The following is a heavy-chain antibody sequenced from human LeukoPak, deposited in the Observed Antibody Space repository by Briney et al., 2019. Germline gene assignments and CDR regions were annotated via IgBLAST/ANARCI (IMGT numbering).Heavy chain of an antibody. CDR3: ARAVTTRTKINWFDP. CDR1: GYTFTSYY. D-gene: IGHD4-4*01. J-gene: IGHJ5*02. CDR2: INPSGGST. V-gene: IGHV1-46*01. Sequence: GASVKVSCKASGYTFTSYYMHWVRQAPGQXXXWMGIINPSGGSTSYAQKFQGRVTMTRDTSTSTVYMELSSLRSEDTAVYYCARAVTTRTKINWFDPWGQGTLVTVSS.